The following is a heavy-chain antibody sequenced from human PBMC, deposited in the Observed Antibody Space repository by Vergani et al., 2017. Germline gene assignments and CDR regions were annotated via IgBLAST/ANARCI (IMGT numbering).Heavy chain of an antibody. D-gene: IGHD6-19*01. J-gene: IGHJ6*02. CDR3: ARDRGIAVAEGNYGMDV. CDR2: IYSGGST. V-gene: IGHV3-53*04. CDR1: GFTFSDYY. Sequence: VQLVESGGGLVKPGGSLRLSCAASGFTFSDYYMSWIRQAPGKGLEWVSVIYSGGSTYYADSVKGRFTISRHNSKNTLYLQMNSLRAEDTAVYYCARDRGIAVAEGNYGMDVWGQGTTVTVSS.